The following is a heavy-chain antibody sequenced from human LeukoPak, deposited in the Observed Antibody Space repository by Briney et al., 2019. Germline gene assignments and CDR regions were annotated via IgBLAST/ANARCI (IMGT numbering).Heavy chain of an antibody. V-gene: IGHV1-3*01. J-gene: IGHJ4*02. CDR1: GYTFTSYA. D-gene: IGHD1-1*01. CDR3: ARESGPPRNAQDY. CDR2: TNAGNGNT. Sequence: ASVKVSCKASGYTFTSYAMHWVRQAPGQRLEWMGWTNAGNGNTKYSQKFQGRVTITRDTSASTAYMELSSLRSEDTAVYYCARESGPPRNAQDYWGQGTLVTVSS.